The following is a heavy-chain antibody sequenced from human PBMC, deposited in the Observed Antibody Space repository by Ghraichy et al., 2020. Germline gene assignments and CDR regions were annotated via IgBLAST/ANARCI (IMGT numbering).Heavy chain of an antibody. CDR1: GGSISSYY. V-gene: IGHV4-59*01. CDR2: TYYSGST. Sequence: SETLSLTCTVSGGSISSYYWSWIRQPPGKGLEWIGYTYYSGSTNYNPSLKSRVTISVDTSKNQFSLKLSSVTAADTAVYYCARLRLGESPSGYYYYGMDVWGQGTTVTVSS. D-gene: IGHD3-16*01. CDR3: ARLRLGESPSGYYYYGMDV. J-gene: IGHJ6*02.